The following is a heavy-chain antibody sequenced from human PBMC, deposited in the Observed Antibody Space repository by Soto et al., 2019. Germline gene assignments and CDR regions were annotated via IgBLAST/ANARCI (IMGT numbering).Heavy chain of an antibody. CDR1: GYSISSGFY. V-gene: IGHV4-38-2*02. D-gene: IGHD2-2*01. CDR3: ARDRSSSWPSTPEYFQF. CDR2: VYHSGST. Sequence: SETLSLTCTVYGYSISSGFYWGWLRQSPGKGLEWIGNVYHSGSTHYNPSLKSRVTISVDTSTNQFSLKLTSVTAADTAVYFCARDRSSSWPSTPEYFQFWGQGTLVTVSS. J-gene: IGHJ1*01.